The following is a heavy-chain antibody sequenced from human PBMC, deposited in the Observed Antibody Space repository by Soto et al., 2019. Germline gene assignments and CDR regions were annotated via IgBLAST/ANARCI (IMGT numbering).Heavy chain of an antibody. CDR3: ARLPSRHLVDY. CDR2: MFYGVST. Sequence: SETLSLTCTVSGGSITSGGYYWSWIRQPPGKGLEWIGIMFYGVSTYYNPSLKSRVTVSVDTSKNQYSLNLRSVAAADTAVYYCARLPSRHLVDYWGQGTLVTVSS. V-gene: IGHV4-39*01. CDR1: GGSITSGGYY. D-gene: IGHD3-3*02. J-gene: IGHJ4*02.